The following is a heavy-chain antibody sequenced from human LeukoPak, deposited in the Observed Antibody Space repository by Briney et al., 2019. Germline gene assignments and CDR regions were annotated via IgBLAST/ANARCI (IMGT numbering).Heavy chain of an antibody. CDR2: ISGSGGST. D-gene: IGHD2-15*01. CDR3: AKSDCSGGSSYENY. CDR1: GFTFSSYA. Sequence: GGSLRLSCAASGFTFSSYAMSWARQAPGKGLDWVSAISGSGGSTYYADSVKGRYTISRDNSKNTLYLQMNSLRAEDTAVYYCAKSDCSGGSSYENYWGQGTLVTVSS. V-gene: IGHV3-23*01. J-gene: IGHJ4*02.